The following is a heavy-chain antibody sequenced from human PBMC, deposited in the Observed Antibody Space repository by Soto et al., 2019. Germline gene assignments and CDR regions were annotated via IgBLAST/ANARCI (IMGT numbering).Heavy chain of an antibody. CDR1: GGSISSYY. Sequence: SETLSLTCTVSGGSISSYYWSWLRQPPGKGLEWIGYIFYSGYTNYNPSLKSRVTISVDTSKNQFSLNLSSVTAADTAVYYCARASEVATIVTWFDPWGQGTLVTVSS. V-gene: IGHV4-59*01. J-gene: IGHJ5*02. D-gene: IGHD5-12*01. CDR3: ARASEVATIVTWFDP. CDR2: IFYSGYT.